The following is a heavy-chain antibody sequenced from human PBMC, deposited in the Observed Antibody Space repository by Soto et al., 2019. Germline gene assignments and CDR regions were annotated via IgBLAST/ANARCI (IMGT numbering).Heavy chain of an antibody. J-gene: IGHJ6*02. V-gene: IGHV3-23*01. CDR3: AGGAMVTPYYYGLDV. Sequence: EVRLLESGGGLVQPGGSLRLYCAGSGFTSSNYSMSWVRQAPGKGLEWFSTTSGSGHYIQYRDSVKGRFTISRDNSKNTLYLQMNSLRAEDTAVYYCAGGAMVTPYYYGLDVWGQGTTVTVSS. CDR2: TSGSGHYI. D-gene: IGHD5-18*01. CDR1: GFTSSNYS.